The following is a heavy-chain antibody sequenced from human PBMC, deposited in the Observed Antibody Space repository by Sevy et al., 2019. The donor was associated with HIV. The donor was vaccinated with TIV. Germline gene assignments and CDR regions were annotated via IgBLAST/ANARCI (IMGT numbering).Heavy chain of an antibody. J-gene: IGHJ4*02. V-gene: IGHV3-15*01. D-gene: IGHD1-26*01. CDR2: IKSKSEGGTR. CDR1: GFTFSNAW. Sequence: GGSLRLSCAASGFTFSNAWMSWVRQPPGKGLEWVGRIKSKSEGGTRDFAAPVKGRFVISRDDSKNTLYLQMDSLKTEDTAVYYCAAGVGASDFDYWGQGILVTVSS. CDR3: AAGVGASDFDY.